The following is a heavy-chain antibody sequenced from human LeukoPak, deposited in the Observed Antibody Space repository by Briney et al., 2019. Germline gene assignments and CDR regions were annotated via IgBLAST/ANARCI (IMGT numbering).Heavy chain of an antibody. J-gene: IGHJ4*02. CDR2: IIPIFGTA. V-gene: IGHV1-69*05. Sequence: SVKVSCKASGGTFSSYAISWVRQAPGQGLEWMGRIIPIFGTANYAQKFQGRVTITTDESTSTAYMELSSLRSEDTAVYYCARDSYYGRPFDYWGQGTLVPVSS. D-gene: IGHD4-17*01. CDR3: ARDSYYGRPFDY. CDR1: GGTFSSYA.